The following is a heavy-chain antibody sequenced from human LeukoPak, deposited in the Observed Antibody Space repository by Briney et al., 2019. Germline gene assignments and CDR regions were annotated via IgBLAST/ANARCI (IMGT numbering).Heavy chain of an antibody. CDR1: GFTFSSYA. J-gene: IGHJ4*02. Sequence: SGGSLRLSCAASGFTFSSYAIHWVRQAPGKGLEWVAVVSYDGSKKYYADSVKGRFTISRDNSQNTLYLQMNSLRVEDTAVYYCARAYCSGATCYAPNYWGQGTLVTVSS. V-gene: IGHV3-30*04. CDR3: ARAYCSGATCYAPNY. CDR2: VSYDGSKK. D-gene: IGHD2-2*01.